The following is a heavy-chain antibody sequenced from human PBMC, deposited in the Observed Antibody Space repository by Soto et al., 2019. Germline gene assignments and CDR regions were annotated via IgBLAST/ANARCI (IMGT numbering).Heavy chain of an antibody. J-gene: IGHJ4*02. CDR1: GGSFRGYN. CDR2: INHSGST. V-gene: IGHV4-34*01. D-gene: IGHD6-19*01. Sequence: PSETLSLTCAVYGGSFRGYNWSCIRQPPGTGLEWIGEINHSGSTNYNPSLKSRVTISVDTSKNQFSLKLSSVTAADTAVYYCANGYSSGWYDYWGQGTLVNVSS. CDR3: ANGYSSGWYDY.